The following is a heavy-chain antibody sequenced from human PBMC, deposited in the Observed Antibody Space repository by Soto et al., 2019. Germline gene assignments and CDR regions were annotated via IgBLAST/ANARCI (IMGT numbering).Heavy chain of an antibody. CDR2: FDPEDGET. D-gene: IGHD6-13*01. V-gene: IGHV1-24*01. CDR1: GYTLTVLS. J-gene: IGHJ5*02. Sequence: ASVNVSCKVSGYTLTVLSMHLVRQAPGKGLEWMGGFDPEDGETIYAQKFQGRVTITADESTSTAYMELSSLRSEDTAVYYCAGSIAAAAMNWFDPWGQGTLVTVS. CDR3: AGSIAAAAMNWFDP.